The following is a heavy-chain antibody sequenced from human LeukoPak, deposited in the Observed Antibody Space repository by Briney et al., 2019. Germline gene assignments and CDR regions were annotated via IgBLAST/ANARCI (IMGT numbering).Heavy chain of an antibody. V-gene: IGHV4-59*01. Sequence: SETLSLTCTVSGGSISSYYWSWIRQPPGKGLEWIGYIYYSGSTNYKPSLKSRVTISVDTSKNQFSLKLSSVTAADTAVYYCARARYYYGSGSYLLNWFDPWGQGTLVTVSS. CDR2: IYYSGST. CDR1: GGSISSYY. CDR3: ARARYYYGSGSYLLNWFDP. D-gene: IGHD3-10*01. J-gene: IGHJ5*02.